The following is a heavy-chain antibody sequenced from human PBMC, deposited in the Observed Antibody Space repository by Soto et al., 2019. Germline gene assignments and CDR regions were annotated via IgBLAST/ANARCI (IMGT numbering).Heavy chain of an antibody. CDR2: IWYDGSNK. Sequence: QVQLVESGGGVVQPGRSLRLSCAASGFTFSSYGMHWVRQAPGKGLEWVAVIWYDGSNKYYADSVKGRFTISRDNSKNTLYLHIHSLRADDTAVYYSARGLERVYSRYDSTDNYLCQGTLVTLSS. CDR3: ARGLERVYSRYDSTDNY. J-gene: IGHJ4*02. V-gene: IGHV3-33*01. CDR1: GFTFSSYG. D-gene: IGHD5-12*01.